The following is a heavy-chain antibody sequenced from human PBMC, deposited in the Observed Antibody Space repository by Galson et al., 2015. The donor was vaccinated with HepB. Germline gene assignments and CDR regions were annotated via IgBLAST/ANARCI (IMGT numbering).Heavy chain of an antibody. CDR1: GDSVSSTSAV. J-gene: IGHJ4*02. CDR2: TWYRSKWYY. D-gene: IGHD1-26*01. CDR3: ARTQVGAAYFDY. Sequence: CAISGDSVSSTSAVWNWVRQSPSRGLEWLGRTWYRSKWYYEFAVSVEGRITINPDTSKNQFSLQLSSVTPDDTAVYYCARTQVGAAYFDYWGQGTLVTVSS. V-gene: IGHV6-1*01.